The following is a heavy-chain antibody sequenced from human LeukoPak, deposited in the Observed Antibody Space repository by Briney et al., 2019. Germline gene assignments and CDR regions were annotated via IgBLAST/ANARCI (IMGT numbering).Heavy chain of an antibody. CDR2: INSSGSYI. D-gene: IGHD2-21*01. J-gene: IGHJ5*02. V-gene: IGHV3-21*01. Sequence: PGGSLRLSCAASGVTFSSYSRSWVRQAPGKGLEWVASINSSGSYIYYAYSVKGLFTISRDNAKSSLYRQMNSLRAEDTAVYYCASDDAYIRYNWFDPWGQGTLVTVYS. CDR3: ASDDAYIRYNWFDP. CDR1: GVTFSSYS.